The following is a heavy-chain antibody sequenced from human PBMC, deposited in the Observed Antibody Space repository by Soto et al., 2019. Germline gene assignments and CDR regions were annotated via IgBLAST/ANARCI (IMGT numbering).Heavy chain of an antibody. Sequence: TLSLTCAVSGGSISSGGYSWSWIRQPPGKGLEWIGYMYHSGSTYYNPSLKSRVTISIDRSKNQFSLKLSSVTAADTAVYYCARAPLDDSSGYYMFRDAFDIWGQGTMVTVSS. CDR3: ARAPLDDSSGYYMFRDAFDI. V-gene: IGHV4-30-2*01. D-gene: IGHD3-22*01. J-gene: IGHJ3*02. CDR1: GGSISSGGYS. CDR2: MYHSGST.